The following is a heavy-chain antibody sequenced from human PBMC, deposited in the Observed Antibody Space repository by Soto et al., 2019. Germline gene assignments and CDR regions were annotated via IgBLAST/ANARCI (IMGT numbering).Heavy chain of an antibody. Sequence: ASVKVSCKASGHTFTTYFMHWVRQAPGQGLEWMGIINLSDGSASSAQKFQGRVTMTRDTSTSTVDLELSSLRSEDTAIYYCAVVLVNAFYIWGQGTMVTVSS. CDR2: INLSDGSA. V-gene: IGHV1-46*01. CDR1: GHTFTTYF. CDR3: AVVLVNAFYI. J-gene: IGHJ3*02. D-gene: IGHD2-2*01.